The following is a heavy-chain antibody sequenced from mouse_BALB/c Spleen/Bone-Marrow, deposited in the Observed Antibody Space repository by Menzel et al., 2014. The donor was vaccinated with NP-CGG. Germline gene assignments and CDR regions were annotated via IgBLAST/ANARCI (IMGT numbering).Heavy chain of an antibody. J-gene: IGHJ2*01. D-gene: IGHD2-14*01. CDR2: VDPANGNT. V-gene: IGHV14-3*02. CDR3: ARYRLGTCFDS. Sequence: EVQRVESGAELVKPGASVKLSCTASGFNIKDTYMHWVKQRPEQGLEWIGRVDPANGNTKYDPKFQGKATITADTSSNTAYLQLSSLTSEDTAVYYCARYRLGTCFDSWGQGTTLTVSS. CDR1: GFNIKDTY.